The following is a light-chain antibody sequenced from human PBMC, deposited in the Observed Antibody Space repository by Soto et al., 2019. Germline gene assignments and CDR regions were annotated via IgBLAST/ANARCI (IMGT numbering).Light chain of an antibody. CDR1: SSDGGGYNY. Sequence: QSALTQPASVSGSPGQSITISCTVTSSDGGGYNYVSWYQQHPGKAPKLMIYEVSNRPSGVSNRFSGSKSGNTASLTISGLQAEDEADYYCSSYTSSSTLYVFGTGTKVTVL. CDR2: EVS. V-gene: IGLV2-14*01. CDR3: SSYTSSSTLYV. J-gene: IGLJ1*01.